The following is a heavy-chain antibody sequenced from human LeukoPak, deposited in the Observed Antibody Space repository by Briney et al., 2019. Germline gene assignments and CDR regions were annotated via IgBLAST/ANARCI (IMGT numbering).Heavy chain of an antibody. CDR3: AREGEMATFYYYYYMDV. V-gene: IGHV4-59*12. Sequence: SETLSLTCTVSGGSISSYYWSWIRQPPGKGLEWLGYIYYSGSTNYNPSLKSRVTISVDTSKNQFSLKLSSVTAADTAVYYCAREGEMATFYYYYYMDVWGKGTTVTISS. D-gene: IGHD5-24*01. CDR1: GGSISSYY. J-gene: IGHJ6*03. CDR2: IYYSGST.